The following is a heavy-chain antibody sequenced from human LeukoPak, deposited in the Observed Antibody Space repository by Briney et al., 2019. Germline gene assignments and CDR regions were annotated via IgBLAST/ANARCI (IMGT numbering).Heavy chain of an antibody. CDR1: GGSISSSSYY. D-gene: IGHD7-27*01. CDR3: ARRKLGPYYFDY. J-gene: IGHJ4*02. V-gene: IGHV4-39*01. Sequence: SETLSLTCTVSGGSISSSSYYWGWIRQPPGKGLEWIGSIYYSGSTYYTPSLKSRVTISVDTSKNQFSLKLSSVTAADTAVYYCARRKLGPYYFDYWGQGTLVTVSS. CDR2: IYYSGST.